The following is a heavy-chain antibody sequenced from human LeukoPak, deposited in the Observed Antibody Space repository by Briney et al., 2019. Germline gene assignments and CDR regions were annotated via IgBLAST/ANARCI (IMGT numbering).Heavy chain of an antibody. V-gene: IGHV3-33*01. CDR2: IWYDGSNK. CDR3: ARAPPVVTPYFDY. Sequence: GGSLRLSCAASGFTFSSYGMHWVRQAPGKGLEWVAVIWYDGSNKYYADSVKGRFTISRDNAKNSLYLQMNRLRAEDTAVYYCARAPPVVTPYFDYWGQGTLVTASS. CDR1: GFTFSSYG. J-gene: IGHJ4*02. D-gene: IGHD4-23*01.